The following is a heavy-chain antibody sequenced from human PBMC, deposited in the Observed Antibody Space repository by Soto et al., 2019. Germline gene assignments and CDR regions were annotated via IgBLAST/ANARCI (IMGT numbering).Heavy chain of an antibody. V-gene: IGHV3-33*01. CDR1: GFTFSSYG. CDR2: IWYDGSNK. D-gene: IGHD2-2*01. Sequence: QVQLVESGGGVVQPGRSLRLSCAASGFTFSSYGMHWVRQAPGKGLEWVAVIWYDGSNKYYADSVKGRFTISRDNSKNTLYLQMNSLRAEDTAVYYCARSIVVVPAANNGYYHYYGMDVWGQGTTVTVSS. CDR3: ARSIVVVPAANNGYYHYYGMDV. J-gene: IGHJ6*02.